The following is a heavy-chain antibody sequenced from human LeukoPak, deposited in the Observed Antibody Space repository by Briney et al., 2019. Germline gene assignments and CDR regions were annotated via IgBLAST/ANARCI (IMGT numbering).Heavy chain of an antibody. Sequence: ASVKVSCKASGYTFTSYDINWVRQATGRGLEWMGWMNPNSGNTGYAQKFQGRVTMTRNTSISTAYMELSSLRSEDTAVYYCAREKPDSSGDADAFDIWGQGTMVTVSS. CDR2: MNPNSGNT. J-gene: IGHJ3*02. D-gene: IGHD6-19*01. CDR1: GYTFTSYD. CDR3: AREKPDSSGDADAFDI. V-gene: IGHV1-8*01.